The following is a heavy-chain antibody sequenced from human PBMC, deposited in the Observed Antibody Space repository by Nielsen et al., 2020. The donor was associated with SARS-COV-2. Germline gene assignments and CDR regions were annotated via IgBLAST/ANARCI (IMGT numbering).Heavy chain of an antibody. D-gene: IGHD6-13*01. Sequence: SETLSLTCTASGGSISSYYWSWIRQPPGKGLEWIGEINHSGSTNYNPSLKSRVTISVDTSKNQFSLKLSSVTAADTAVYYCAREGIAAAGYFDYWGQGTLVTVSS. J-gene: IGHJ4*02. CDR2: INHSGST. CDR1: GGSISSYY. CDR3: AREGIAAAGYFDY. V-gene: IGHV4-34*01.